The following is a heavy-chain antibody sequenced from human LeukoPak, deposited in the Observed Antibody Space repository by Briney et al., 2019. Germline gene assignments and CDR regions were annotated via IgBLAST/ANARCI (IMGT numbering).Heavy chain of an antibody. Sequence: PSETLSLTCTVSGGSISSSSHHRSWVRQPPGKGLEWIGSIYYSGNTYYNPSLKSRVTISVDTSKNQFTLKLTSVTAADTAVYYCTREYSSSSDYWGQGTLVTVSS. D-gene: IGHD6-6*01. V-gene: IGHV4-39*02. J-gene: IGHJ4*02. CDR3: TREYSSSSDY. CDR2: IYYSGNT. CDR1: GGSISSSSHH.